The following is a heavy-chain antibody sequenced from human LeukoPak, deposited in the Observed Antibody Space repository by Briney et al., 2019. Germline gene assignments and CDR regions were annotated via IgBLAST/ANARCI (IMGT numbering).Heavy chain of an antibody. V-gene: IGHV4-39*01. CDR2: IYYSGST. Sequence: SETLSLTCTVSGGSISSSSYYWGWIRQPPGKGLEWIGSIYYSGSTYYNPSLKSRVTISVDTSKNQFSLKLSSVTAADTAVYHCATTYSSSWFYWGQGTLVTVSS. D-gene: IGHD6-13*01. CDR3: ATTYSSSWFY. J-gene: IGHJ4*02. CDR1: GGSISSSSYY.